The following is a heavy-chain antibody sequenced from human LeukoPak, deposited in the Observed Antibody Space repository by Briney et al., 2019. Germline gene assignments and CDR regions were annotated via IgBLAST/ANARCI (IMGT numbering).Heavy chain of an antibody. CDR1: GRTIGLYG. CDR2: IWFDGSNK. J-gene: IGHJ6*02. Sequence: GGSLRLSCEASGRTIGLYGMFWVRQAPGKGLEWVAAIWFDGSNKYYADSVKGRFTISRDNSRNTVLLQVDSLSAEDTAVYYCAREKYEGSGSHYFALDVWGQGTMVIVSS. CDR3: AREKYEGSGSHYFALDV. D-gene: IGHD3-10*01. V-gene: IGHV3-33*07.